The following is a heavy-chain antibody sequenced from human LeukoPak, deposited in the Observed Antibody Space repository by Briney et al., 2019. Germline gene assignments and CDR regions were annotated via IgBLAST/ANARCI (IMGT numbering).Heavy chain of an antibody. CDR2: IYHSGSS. Sequence: PSETLSLTCTVSGGSISSSSYYWGWIRQPPGKGLEWIGSIYHSGSSYYNPSLKSRVTISVDTSKNQLSLKLSSVTAADTAVYHCARHSSYYGNFDYWGQGTLVTVSS. CDR3: ARHSSYYGNFDY. V-gene: IGHV4-39*01. J-gene: IGHJ4*02. D-gene: IGHD3-10*01. CDR1: GGSISSSSYY.